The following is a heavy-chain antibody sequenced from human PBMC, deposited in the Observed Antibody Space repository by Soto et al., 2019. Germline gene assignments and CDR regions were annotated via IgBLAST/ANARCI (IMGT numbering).Heavy chain of an antibody. J-gene: IGHJ5*01. CDR3: STRAYDTNGYYRFDP. CDR2: INHSGRV. Sequence: PSETLSPTCAVYGGSFSGHSWTWIRQSPGKGLEWIGDINHSGRVNYSPSLKSRVTISLDTSKNQFSLTLSAVTAADTAMYYCSTRAYDTNGYYRFDPWGQGTLVTVSS. D-gene: IGHD3-22*01. CDR1: GGSFSGHS. V-gene: IGHV4-34*01.